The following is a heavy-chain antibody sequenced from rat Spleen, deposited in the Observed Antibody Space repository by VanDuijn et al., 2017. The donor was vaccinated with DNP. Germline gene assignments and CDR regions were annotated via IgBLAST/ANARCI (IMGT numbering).Heavy chain of an antibody. CDR1: GFTFSDYN. CDR2: ISYDGSNT. J-gene: IGHJ3*01. Sequence: EVQLVESGGGLVQPGRSLKLSCAGSGFTFSDYNMAWVRQAPKKGLEWVATISYDGSNTYYRDSVKGRFTLSRDNAKSTLYLQMDSLRSEDTATYYCVRHEDSSSHIYGFAYWGQGTLVTVSS. D-gene: IGHD1-2*01. V-gene: IGHV5-7*01. CDR3: VRHEDSSSHIYGFAY.